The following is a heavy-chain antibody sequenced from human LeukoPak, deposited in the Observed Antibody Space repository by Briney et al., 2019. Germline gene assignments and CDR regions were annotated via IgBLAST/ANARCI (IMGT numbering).Heavy chain of an antibody. CDR2: IYYSGST. D-gene: IGHD6-19*01. V-gene: IGHV4-39*07. J-gene: IGHJ4*02. Sequence: SETLSLTCTVSGGSISSSSYYWGWIRQPPGKGLEWIGSIYYSGSTYYNPSLKSRVTISVDTSKNQFSLKLSSVTAADTAVYYCARDGQGSAVPDYWGQGTLVTVSS. CDR3: ARDGQGSAVPDY. CDR1: GGSISSSSYY.